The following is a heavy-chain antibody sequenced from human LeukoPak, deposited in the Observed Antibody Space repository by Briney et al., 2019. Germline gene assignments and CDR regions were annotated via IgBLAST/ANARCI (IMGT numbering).Heavy chain of an antibody. CDR3: AKGFYGGYSDY. CDR1: GFTFNIHA. D-gene: IGHD4-23*01. Sequence: GGSLRLSCAASGFTFNIHAMSWVRQAPGKGLEWVSGISGSGESTFYAASVKGRFTFSRDNSKNTLYLQMNSLSADDTAIYYCAKGFYGGYSDYWGQGTLVTVSS. CDR2: ISGSGEST. V-gene: IGHV3-23*01. J-gene: IGHJ4*02.